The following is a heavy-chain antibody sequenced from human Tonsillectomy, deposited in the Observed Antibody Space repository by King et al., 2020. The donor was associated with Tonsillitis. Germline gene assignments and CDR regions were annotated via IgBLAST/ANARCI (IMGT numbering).Heavy chain of an antibody. Sequence: QLVQSGGGLVKPGGSLRLSCAASGFTFSSYSMNWVRQAPGKGLEWVSSISSSSSYIYYADSVKGRFTISRDNAKNSLYLQMNSLRAEDTAVYYCARDYGGDYVDYYYYGMDVWGQGTTFTVSS. J-gene: IGHJ6*02. V-gene: IGHV3-21*01. CDR1: GFTFSSYS. D-gene: IGHD4-17*01. CDR3: ARDYGGDYVDYYYYGMDV. CDR2: ISSSSSYI.